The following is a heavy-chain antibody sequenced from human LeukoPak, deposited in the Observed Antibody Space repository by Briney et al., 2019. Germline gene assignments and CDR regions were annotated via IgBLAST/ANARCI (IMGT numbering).Heavy chain of an antibody. D-gene: IGHD5-24*01. J-gene: IGHJ4*02. V-gene: IGHV4-39*07. CDR2: INHSGST. CDR3: ARDKGRDGYNSLDY. CDR1: GGSISGSSYY. Sequence: SETLSLTCTVSGGSISGSSYYWSWIRQPPGKGLEWIGEINHSGSTNCNPSLKSRVTISVDTSKNQFSLKLSSVTAADTAVYYCARDKGRDGYNSLDYWGQGTLVTVSS.